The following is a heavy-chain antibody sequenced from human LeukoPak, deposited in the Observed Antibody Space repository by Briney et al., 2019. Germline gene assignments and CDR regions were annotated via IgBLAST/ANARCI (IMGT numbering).Heavy chain of an antibody. CDR1: GVTFSSFA. D-gene: IGHD3-10*01. CDR3: AKDFSVGVTMIRGPFDP. J-gene: IGHJ5*02. CDR2: ISGSGGST. Sequence: QSGGSLRLSCSASGVTFSSFAMSWVRQAPGKGLEWVSGISGSGGSTYYADSMKGRFTISRDNSKNTLYLQINSLRAEDTAVYYCAKDFSVGVTMIRGPFDPWGQGTLVTVSS. V-gene: IGHV3-23*01.